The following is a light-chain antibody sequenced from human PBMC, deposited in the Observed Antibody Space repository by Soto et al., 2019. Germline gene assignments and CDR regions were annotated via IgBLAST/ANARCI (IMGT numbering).Light chain of an antibody. CDR2: AAS. CDR3: QQYNSSPFT. Sequence: EIQMTQSPSSLSASVGERDTITCRASQGISTCLTWYQQKPGNVPTLLIYAASTLQSGVPSRFSGSGSGTDFTLTISSLQPEDVAAYYCQQYNSSPFTFGRGTKVEI. J-gene: IGKJ3*01. V-gene: IGKV1-27*01. CDR1: QGISTC.